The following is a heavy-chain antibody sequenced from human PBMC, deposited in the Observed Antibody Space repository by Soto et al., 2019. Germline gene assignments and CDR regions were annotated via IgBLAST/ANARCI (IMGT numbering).Heavy chain of an antibody. D-gene: IGHD3-3*01. J-gene: IGHJ6*02. V-gene: IGHV1-46*01. CDR2: INPSGGST. Sequence: SVKVSCKASGYTFTSYYMHWVRQAPGQGLEWMGIINPSGGSTSYAQKFQGRVTMTRDTSTSTVYMELSSLRSEDTAVYYCARDEYYDFWSGYSYGMDVWGQGTTVTVSS. CDR1: GYTFTSYY. CDR3: ARDEYYDFWSGYSYGMDV.